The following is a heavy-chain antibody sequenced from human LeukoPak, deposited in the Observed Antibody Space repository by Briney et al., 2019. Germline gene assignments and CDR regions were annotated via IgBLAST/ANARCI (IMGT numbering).Heavy chain of an antibody. V-gene: IGHV3-33*06. Sequence: GGSLRLSCAASGFTFSSYGMHWVRQAPGKGLEWVAVIWYDGSNKYYADSVKGRFTISRDNSKNTLYLQMNSLRAEDTAVYYCAKSPTWFGSPSPFDPWGQGTLVTVSS. CDR2: IWYDGSNK. CDR3: AKSPTWFGSPSPFDP. CDR1: GFTFSSYG. D-gene: IGHD3-10*01. J-gene: IGHJ5*02.